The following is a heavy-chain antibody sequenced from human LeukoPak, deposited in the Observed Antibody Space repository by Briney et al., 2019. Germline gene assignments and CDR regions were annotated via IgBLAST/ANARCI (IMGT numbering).Heavy chain of an antibody. J-gene: IGHJ4*02. CDR3: ARGGASIWRYCSSTSCSKKSSNKYFDY. D-gene: IGHD2-2*01. V-gene: IGHV3-11*06. Sequence: SVKGRFTISRDNAKNSLYLQMNSLRAEDTAVYYCARGGASIWRYCSSTSCSKKSSNKYFDYWGQGTLVTVSS.